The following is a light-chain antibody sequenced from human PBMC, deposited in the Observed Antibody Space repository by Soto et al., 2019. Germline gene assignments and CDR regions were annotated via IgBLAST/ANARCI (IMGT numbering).Light chain of an antibody. CDR3: RHFYT. CDR1: QDIRRY. J-gene: IGKJ2*01. V-gene: IGKV1-9*01. CDR2: DAS. Sequence: DIQLTQSPTFLSASAGDRVSITCRASQDIRRYLVWYQQKPGKAPNLLIYDASSLQTGVPSRFSGSGSGTEFTLTIPSLQPEDFATYYCRHFYTFGQVTKLEIK.